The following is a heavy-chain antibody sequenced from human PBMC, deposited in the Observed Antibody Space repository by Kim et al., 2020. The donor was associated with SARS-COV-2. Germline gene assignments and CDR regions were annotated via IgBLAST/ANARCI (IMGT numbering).Heavy chain of an antibody. V-gene: IGHV4-31*03. D-gene: IGHD3-10*01. Sequence: SETLSLTCTVSGGSISSGGYYWSWIRQHPGKGLEWIGFIYYSGSTYYNPSLKSRVTISVDTSKNQFSLRLNSVTAADTAVYYCARDPAMVRGPGVGYYYYGMDVWGQGTPVTVSS. CDR1: GGSISSGGYY. CDR3: ARDPAMVRGPGVGYYYYGMDV. CDR2: IYYSGST. J-gene: IGHJ6*02.